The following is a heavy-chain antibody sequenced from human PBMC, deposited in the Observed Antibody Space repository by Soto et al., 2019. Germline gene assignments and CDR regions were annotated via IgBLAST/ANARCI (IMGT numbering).Heavy chain of an antibody. CDR1: GDSVSSSSYY. CDR3: ASGLGWFDP. Sequence: LQLQESGPGLVRPSETLSLTCTVSGDSVSSSSYYWGWIRQPLGKGLEWIGSLYYSEATYYNPSLKSRVTISVDTSKNQFSLKLNSVTAADTAVYYCASGLGWFDPWGQGTLVTVSS. J-gene: IGHJ5*02. CDR2: LYYSEAT. V-gene: IGHV4-39*01.